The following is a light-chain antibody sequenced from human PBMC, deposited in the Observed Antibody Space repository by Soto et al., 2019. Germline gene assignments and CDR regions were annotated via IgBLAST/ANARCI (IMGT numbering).Light chain of an antibody. CDR3: QQYNSYTIT. CDR2: KAS. J-gene: IGKJ5*01. CDR1: QSISSW. V-gene: IGKV1-5*03. Sequence: DIQMTQSPSTLSASVGDRVTITCRASQSISSWLAWYQQKPGKAPKLLIYKASSLESGVPSKFSGSGSGTEFTLTISSLQPDDFATYYCQQYNSYTITFGQGTRLEIX.